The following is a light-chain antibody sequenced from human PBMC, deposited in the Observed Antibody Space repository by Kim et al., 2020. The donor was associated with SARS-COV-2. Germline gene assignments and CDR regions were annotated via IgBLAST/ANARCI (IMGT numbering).Light chain of an antibody. J-gene: IGKJ1*01. Sequence: IQMTQSPSSLSASVGDRVTITCRASQDISNYLAWFQLKPGKAPKLLIYAASALQPGVPSRFSGSGSGTDFTLTVTSLQPEDVATYYCKKCESARWTFGQGTKVDIK. CDR3: KKCESARWT. V-gene: IGKV1-27*01. CDR1: QDISNY. CDR2: AAS.